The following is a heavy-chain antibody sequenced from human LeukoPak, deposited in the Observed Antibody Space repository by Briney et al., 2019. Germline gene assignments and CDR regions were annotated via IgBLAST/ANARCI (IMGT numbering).Heavy chain of an antibody. CDR3: ARRDSSGYNSGWFDY. Sequence: PSETLSLTCTVFGGSISSGGYYWSWIRQHPGKGLEWIGYIYYSGSTYYNPSLKSRVTISVDTSKNQFSLKLSSVTAADTAVYYCARRDSSGYNSGWFDYWGQGTLVTVSS. J-gene: IGHJ4*02. V-gene: IGHV4-31*03. D-gene: IGHD3-22*01. CDR2: IYYSGST. CDR1: GGSISSGGYY.